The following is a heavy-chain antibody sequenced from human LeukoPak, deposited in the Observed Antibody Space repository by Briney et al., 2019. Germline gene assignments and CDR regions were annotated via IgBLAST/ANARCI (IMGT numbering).Heavy chain of an antibody. V-gene: IGHV3-48*02. Sequence: GGSLRLSCAASIFTSSNYGMNWVRQAPGKGLEWVSYISSRSSSIYYADSVKGRFTISRDNAKNSLYLQMNSLRDEDTAVYYCARAYLDYYYYGMDVWGQGTTVTVSS. CDR3: ARAYLDYYYYGMDV. CDR1: IFTSSNYG. CDR2: ISSRSSSI. J-gene: IGHJ6*02.